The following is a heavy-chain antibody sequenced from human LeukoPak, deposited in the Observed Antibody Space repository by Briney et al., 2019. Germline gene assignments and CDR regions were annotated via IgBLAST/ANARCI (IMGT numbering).Heavy chain of an antibody. V-gene: IGHV1-46*03. Sequence: ASVKVSCRASGGIFRNYAISWVRQAPGQGLEWMGIINPSGGSTSYAQKFQGRVTMTRDTSTSTVYMELSSLRSEDTAVYYCASFRPKSYDFWSGYSNDAFDIWGQGTMVTVSS. CDR2: INPSGGST. J-gene: IGHJ3*02. D-gene: IGHD3-3*01. CDR3: ASFRPKSYDFWSGYSNDAFDI. CDR1: GGIFRNYA.